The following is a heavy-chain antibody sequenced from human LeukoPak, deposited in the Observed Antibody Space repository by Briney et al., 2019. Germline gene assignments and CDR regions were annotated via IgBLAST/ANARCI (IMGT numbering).Heavy chain of an antibody. V-gene: IGHV3-53*01. CDR3: ARDPHYYDSSGSGDAFDI. D-gene: IGHD3-22*01. CDR2: IYSGGST. J-gene: IGHJ3*02. Sequence: GGSLRLSCAASGFTVSSSYMSWVRQAPGKGLEWVSLIYSGGSTYYAASVKGRFTISRDNSKNTLYLQMNSLRAEDTAVYYCARDPHYYDSSGSGDAFDIWGQGTMVTVSS. CDR1: GFTVSSSY.